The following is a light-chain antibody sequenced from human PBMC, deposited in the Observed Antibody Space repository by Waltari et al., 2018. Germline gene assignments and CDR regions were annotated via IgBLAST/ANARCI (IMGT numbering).Light chain of an antibody. CDR3: SSYRSTSVI. J-gene: IGLJ2*01. Sequence: ITISCTASSSDVVGGYDYFSWYQQHPDRAPKLIIYDVYNRPAGISDRFYGSKSGNTASLTISGLQLEDEADYYCSSYRSTSVIFGGGTKLTVL. V-gene: IGLV2-14*04. CDR2: DVY. CDR1: SSDVVGGYDY.